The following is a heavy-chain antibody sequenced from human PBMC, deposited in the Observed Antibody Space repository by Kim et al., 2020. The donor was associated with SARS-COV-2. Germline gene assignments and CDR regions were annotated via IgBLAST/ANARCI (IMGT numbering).Heavy chain of an antibody. CDR3: ANVLRYFDWLLSSDYYYYYGMDV. V-gene: IGHV3-30-3*01. Sequence: GGSLRLSCAASGFTFSSYAMHWVRQAPGKGLEWVAVISYDGSNKYYADSVKGRFTISRDNSKNTLYLQMNSLRAEDTAVYYCANVLRYFDWLLSSDYYYYYGMDVWGQGTTVTVSS. J-gene: IGHJ6*02. D-gene: IGHD3-9*01. CDR2: ISYDGSNK. CDR1: GFTFSSYA.